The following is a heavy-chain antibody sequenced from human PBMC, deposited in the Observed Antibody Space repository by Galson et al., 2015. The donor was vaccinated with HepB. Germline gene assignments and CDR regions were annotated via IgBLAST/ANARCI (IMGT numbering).Heavy chain of an antibody. CDR1: GGTFSRYA. J-gene: IGHJ6*03. CDR3: ARASVDYDFWSGYFRGYYYYYYMDV. Sequence: SVKVSCKASGGTFSRYAISWVRQAPGQGLEWMGGIIPIFGTANYAQKFQGRVTMTTDTSTSTAYMELRSLRSDDTAVYYCARASVDYDFWSGYFRGYYYYYYMDVWGKGTTVTVSS. D-gene: IGHD3-3*01. V-gene: IGHV1-69*05. CDR2: IIPIFGTA.